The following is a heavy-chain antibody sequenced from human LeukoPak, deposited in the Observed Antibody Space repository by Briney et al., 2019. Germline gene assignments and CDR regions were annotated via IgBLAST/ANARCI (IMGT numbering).Heavy chain of an antibody. CDR2: ISWEGGGT. D-gene: IGHD3-16*01. CDR3: AKGGHDPDYHFDY. Sequence: PGGSLRLSCAASGFSFDDFAMHWVRQAPGKGLEGVSLISWEGGGTYYADSVNGTLTTSRNKSKNYLYLQMNSLRAEDTALYYCAKGGHDPDYHFDYWGLGTLVTVSS. V-gene: IGHV3-43D*03. CDR1: GFSFDDFA. J-gene: IGHJ4*02.